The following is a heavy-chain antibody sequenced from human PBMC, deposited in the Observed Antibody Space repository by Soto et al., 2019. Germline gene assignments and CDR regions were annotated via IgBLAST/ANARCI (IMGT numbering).Heavy chain of an antibody. D-gene: IGHD3-22*01. CDR2: ISASGGST. CDR1: GFTFSSYA. Sequence: PGGSLRLSCAASGFTFSSYAMSWVRQAPGKGLEWVSAISASGGSTYYADSVKGRFTTSRDNSKNTLYLQMNSLTAEDTAVYSCARWIKYYYDSSGYLNYWGQGTLVTVPS. J-gene: IGHJ4*02. V-gene: IGHV3-23*01. CDR3: ARWIKYYYDSSGYLNY.